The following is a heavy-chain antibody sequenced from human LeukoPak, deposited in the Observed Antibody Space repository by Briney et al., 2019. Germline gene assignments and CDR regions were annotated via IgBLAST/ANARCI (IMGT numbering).Heavy chain of an antibody. V-gene: IGHV3-73*01. J-gene: IGHJ4*02. CDR2: IKNKANSYAT. CDR1: GFTFSGSP. Sequence: GGSLKLSCAASGFTFSGSPMHWVRQASGKGLEWVGRIKNKANSYATAYAASVKGRFTISRHDSKHTAYLKMNSLKTEDTAVYYCTRLSNIHCSGGSCYFDYWGQGTLVTVSS. D-gene: IGHD2-15*01. CDR3: TRLSNIHCSGGSCYFDY.